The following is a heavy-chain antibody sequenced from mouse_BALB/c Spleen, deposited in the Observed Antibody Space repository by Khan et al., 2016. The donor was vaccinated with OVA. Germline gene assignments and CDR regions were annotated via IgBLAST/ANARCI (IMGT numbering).Heavy chain of an antibody. V-gene: IGHV1S136*01. CDR3: AREASNCDFSFAY. Sequence: VQLQQSGPELVKPGASVKMSCKASGYTFTNYVIHWVKQKPGQGLEWIGYINPYNDGIRYNEKFKGKATLTSDKSSSTAYMELSSLTSEDSAVYYCAREASNCDFSFAYWGKGTLVTVSA. CDR1: GYTFTNYV. J-gene: IGHJ3*01. CDR2: INPYNDGI. D-gene: IGHD4-1*01.